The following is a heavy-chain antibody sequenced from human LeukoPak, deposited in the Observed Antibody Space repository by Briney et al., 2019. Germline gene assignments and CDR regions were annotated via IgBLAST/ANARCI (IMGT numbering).Heavy chain of an antibody. D-gene: IGHD2-2*01. CDR2: IIPILGIA. J-gene: IGHJ4*02. V-gene: IGHV1-69*04. Sequence: SVKVSCTASGGTFSSYAISWVRQAPGQGLEWMGRIIPILGIANYAQKFQGRVTITADKSTSTAYMELSSLRSEDTAVYYCARDRADGYCSSTSCYLLGYWGQGTLVTVSS. CDR1: GGTFSSYA. CDR3: ARDRADGYCSSTSCYLLGY.